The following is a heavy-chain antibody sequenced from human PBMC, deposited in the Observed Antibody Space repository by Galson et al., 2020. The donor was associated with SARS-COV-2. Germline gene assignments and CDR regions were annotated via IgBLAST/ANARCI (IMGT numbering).Heavy chain of an antibody. Sequence: ASVKVSCKASGYTFTSYGISWVRQAPGQGLEWMGWISAYNGNTNYAQKLQGRVTMTTDTSTSTAYMELRSLRSDDTAVYYCARVPPSPRLYYYDSSGYYPGNYYYYYGMDVWGQGTTVTVSS. CDR1: GYTFTSYG. CDR2: ISAYNGNT. J-gene: IGHJ6*02. CDR3: ARVPPSPRLYYYDSSGYYPGNYYYYYGMDV. D-gene: IGHD3-22*01. V-gene: IGHV1-18*01.